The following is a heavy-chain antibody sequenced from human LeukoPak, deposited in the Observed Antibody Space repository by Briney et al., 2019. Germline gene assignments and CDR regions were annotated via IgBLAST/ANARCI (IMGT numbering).Heavy chain of an antibody. CDR1: GFTFSDYY. CDR2: ISGSGGST. V-gene: IGHV3-23*01. Sequence: GGSLRLSCAASGFTFSDYYMSWIRQAPGKGLEWVSAISGSGGSTYYADSVKGRFTISRDNSKNTLYLQMNSLRAEDTAVYYCAKAGATVTTNYFDYWGQGTLVTVSS. J-gene: IGHJ4*02. CDR3: AKAGATVTTNYFDY. D-gene: IGHD4-17*01.